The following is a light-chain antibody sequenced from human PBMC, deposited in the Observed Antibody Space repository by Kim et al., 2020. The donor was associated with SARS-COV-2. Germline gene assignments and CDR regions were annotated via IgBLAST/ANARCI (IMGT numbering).Light chain of an antibody. CDR3: QQYESYILT. CDR2: KTS. CDR1: QSISTW. V-gene: IGKV1-5*03. J-gene: IGKJ3*01. Sequence: DIQMTQSPSTLSASVGDRVTISCRASQSISTWLAWYQQKPGKAPKLLIYKTSTLESGVPSRFSGSGSGTEFTLTISSLQPDDLATYYCQQYESYILTFGLGTKVDIK.